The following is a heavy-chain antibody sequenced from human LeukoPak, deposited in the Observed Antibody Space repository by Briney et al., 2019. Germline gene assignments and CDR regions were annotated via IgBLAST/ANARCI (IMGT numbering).Heavy chain of an antibody. CDR1: GFTFSSYA. Sequence: GGSLRLSCAASGFTFSSYAMSWVRQAPGKGLEWVSVIYSGGSTYYADSVKGRFTISRDNSKNTLYLQMNGLRAEDTAVYYCARDGQSYGVSDAFDIWGQGTMVTVSS. J-gene: IGHJ3*02. V-gene: IGHV3-66*01. CDR2: IYSGGST. CDR3: ARDGQSYGVSDAFDI. D-gene: IGHD4-17*01.